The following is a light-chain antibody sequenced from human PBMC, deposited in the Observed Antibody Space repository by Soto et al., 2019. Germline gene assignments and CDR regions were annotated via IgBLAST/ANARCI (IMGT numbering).Light chain of an antibody. Sequence: DVQMTQSPSSLSASVGDRVTITCRASQDINNYLAWFQQKPGQAPKSLIYAASSLQSGVPSNFSGSRSGTDFTLTISSLQPEDFATYYCQQYQNYPVTFGGGTKVEIK. V-gene: IGKV1-16*02. CDR2: AAS. CDR3: QQYQNYPVT. J-gene: IGKJ4*01. CDR1: QDINNY.